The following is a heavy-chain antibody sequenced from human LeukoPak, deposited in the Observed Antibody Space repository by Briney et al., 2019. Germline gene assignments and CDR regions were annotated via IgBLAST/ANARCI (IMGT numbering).Heavy chain of an antibody. Sequence: GGSLRLSCAASGFTFSSYSMNWVRQAPGKGLEWVSSISSSSSYIYYADSVKGRFTISRDNAKNSLYLQMNSLRAEDTALYYCAKDMGDCSSTSCGGDYWGQGTLVTVSS. CDR3: AKDMGDCSSTSCGGDY. CDR1: GFTFSSYS. J-gene: IGHJ4*02. V-gene: IGHV3-21*04. CDR2: ISSSSSYI. D-gene: IGHD2-2*01.